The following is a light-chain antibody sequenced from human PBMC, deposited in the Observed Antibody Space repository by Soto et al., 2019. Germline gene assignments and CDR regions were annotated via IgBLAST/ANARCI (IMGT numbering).Light chain of an antibody. CDR1: QRVRSSF. J-gene: IGKJ2*01. CDR2: DVS. CDR3: QQYENSVMYS. V-gene: IGKV3-20*01. Sequence: EIVLTQSPGTLSLSPGERATLSCRASQRVRSSFFAWYQQKPGQAPRLLIYDVSVRATGIPDRFSGSGSGRDFTITINRLEPDDFVVYYGQQYENSVMYSFGQGTKLEIK.